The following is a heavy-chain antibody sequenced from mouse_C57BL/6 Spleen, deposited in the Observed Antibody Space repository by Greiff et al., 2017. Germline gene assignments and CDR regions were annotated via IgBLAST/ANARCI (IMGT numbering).Heavy chain of an antibody. CDR1: GYTFTSYW. J-gene: IGHJ2*01. V-gene: IGHV1-69*01. D-gene: IGHD2-3*01. CDR3: ARSRGWGGLYYFDY. Sequence: LQPGAELVMPGASVKLSCKASGYTFTSYWMHWVKQRPGQGLEWIGEIDPSDSYTNYNQKFKGKSTLTVDKSSSTAYMQLSSLTSEDSAVYYCARSRGWGGLYYFDYWGQGTTLTVSS. CDR2: IDPSDSYT.